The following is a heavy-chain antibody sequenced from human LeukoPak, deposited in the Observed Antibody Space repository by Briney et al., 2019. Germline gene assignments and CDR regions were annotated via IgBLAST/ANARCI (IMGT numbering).Heavy chain of an antibody. V-gene: IGHV4-59*11. CDR2: IYYSGST. J-gene: IGHJ6*03. CDR1: GGSISSHY. Sequence: PSETLSLTCTVSGGSISSHYWSWIRQPPGKGLEWIGYIYYSGSTNYNPSLKSRVTISVDTSKNQFSLKLGSVTAADTAVYYCVRERAYYYYYYMDVWGKGTTVTVSS. CDR3: VRERAYYYYYYMDV.